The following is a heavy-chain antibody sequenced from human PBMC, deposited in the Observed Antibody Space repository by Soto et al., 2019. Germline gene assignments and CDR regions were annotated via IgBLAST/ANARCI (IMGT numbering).Heavy chain of an antibody. J-gene: IGHJ6*03. D-gene: IGHD5-12*01. CDR1: GFTFSDYY. V-gene: IGHV3-11*01. Sequence: GGSLRLSCAASGFTFSDYYMSWIRQAPGKGLEWVSYISSSGSTIYYADSVKGRFTISRDNAKNSLYLQMNSLRAEDTAVYYCARVDSGYVWAPNVGDYMDVWGKGTTVTVSS. CDR3: ARVDSGYVWAPNVGDYMDV. CDR2: ISSSGSTI.